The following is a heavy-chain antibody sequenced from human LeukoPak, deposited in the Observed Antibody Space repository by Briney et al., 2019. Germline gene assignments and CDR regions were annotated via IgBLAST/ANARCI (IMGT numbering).Heavy chain of an antibody. Sequence: QPGGSLRLSCAASGFTFSLYSMNWVRKAPGKGLEWVSHITRSSTTIYYADSVEGRFTVSRDNAKNSLYLQMNSLRAEDTAVYYCARGRYYESSTYSEYSGMDVWGQGITVTVSS. CDR2: ITRSSTTI. CDR3: ARGRYYESSTYSEYSGMDV. V-gene: IGHV3-48*04. J-gene: IGHJ6*02. D-gene: IGHD3-22*01. CDR1: GFTFSLYS.